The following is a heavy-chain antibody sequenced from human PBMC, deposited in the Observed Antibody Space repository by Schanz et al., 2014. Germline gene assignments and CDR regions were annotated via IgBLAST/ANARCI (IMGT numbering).Heavy chain of an antibody. Sequence: EVQLVESGGGLVKPGGSLRLSCATSGLTFTSAWMSWVRQAPGKGLEYVSSISSKGDMTFYGNSVKGRFTISRDNSKNTLYLQLGSLSAEDTAVYYCARGRVLESWGQGTLVTVSS. CDR3: ARGRVLES. D-gene: IGHD1-1*01. J-gene: IGHJ5*02. CDR1: GLTFTSAW. V-gene: IGHV3-64*01. CDR2: ISSKGDMT.